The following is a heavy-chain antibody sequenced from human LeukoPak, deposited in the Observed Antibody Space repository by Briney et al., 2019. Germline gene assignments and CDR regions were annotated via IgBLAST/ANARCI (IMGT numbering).Heavy chain of an antibody. J-gene: IGHJ4*02. D-gene: IGHD3-9*01. Sequence: GGSLRLSCAASGLSLSSNNMHWVRQTPGGGLGWVSVIYSGSSTYYADSVKGRFNISRDISKNTVYLQMNSLRAEDTAVYYCARSGVLRYFGNSWGQGTLVTVSS. CDR3: ARSGVLRYFGNS. CDR2: IYSGSST. V-gene: IGHV3-66*01. CDR1: GLSLSSNN.